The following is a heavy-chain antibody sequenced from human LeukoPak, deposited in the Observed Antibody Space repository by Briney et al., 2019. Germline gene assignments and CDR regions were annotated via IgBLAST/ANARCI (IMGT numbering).Heavy chain of an antibody. CDR2: ISSSGSTI. J-gene: IGHJ4*02. CDR1: GFTFSSYE. Sequence: GGSLRLSCAASGFTFSSYEMIWVRQAPGKGLEWVSYISSSGSTIFYADSVKGRFTVSRDNAKNSLYLQMNSLRAEDTAVYYCVRRYCSSSSCTLDCWGQGTLVTVSS. D-gene: IGHD2-15*01. CDR3: VRRYCSSSSCTLDC. V-gene: IGHV3-48*03.